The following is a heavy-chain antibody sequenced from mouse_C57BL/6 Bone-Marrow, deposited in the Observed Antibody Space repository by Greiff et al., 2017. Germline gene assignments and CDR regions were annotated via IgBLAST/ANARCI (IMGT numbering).Heavy chain of an antibody. V-gene: IGHV1-81*01. D-gene: IGHD1-1*01. CDR1: GYTFTSYG. Sequence: QVQLKESGAELARPGASVKLSCKASGYTFTSYGISWVKQRTGQGLEWIGEIYPRSGNTYYNEKFKGKATLTADKSSSTAYMELRSLTSEDSAVYFCARRGYGSSWDYWGQGTTLTVSS. CDR2: IYPRSGNT. J-gene: IGHJ2*01. CDR3: ARRGYGSSWDY.